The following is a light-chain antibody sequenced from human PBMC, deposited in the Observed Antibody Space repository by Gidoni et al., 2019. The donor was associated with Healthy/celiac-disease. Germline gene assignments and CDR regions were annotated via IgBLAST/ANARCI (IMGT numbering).Light chain of an antibody. CDR1: QSVSSN. CDR2: GAS. V-gene: IGKV3-15*01. CDR3: QQYNNWPRGT. J-gene: IGKJ1*01. Sequence: EIVMTQSPATLSVSPGERATLACRASQSVSSNLAWYQQKPGQAPRLLIYGASTRATGIPARFSGSGSGTEFTLTISSLQSEDLAVYYCQQYNNWPRGTFXXXTKVEIK.